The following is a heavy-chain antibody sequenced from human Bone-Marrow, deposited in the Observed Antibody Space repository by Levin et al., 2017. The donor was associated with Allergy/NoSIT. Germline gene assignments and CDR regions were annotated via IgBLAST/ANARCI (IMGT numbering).Heavy chain of an antibody. CDR1: GGSINIDGYS. CDR2: AYHGGST. V-gene: IGHV4-30-2*01. J-gene: IGHJ4*02. CDR3: ARGGKVWLSSAFDY. D-gene: IGHD5-18*01. Sequence: LRLSCSVSGGSINIDGYSWSWIRQPPGKGLEWIGYAYHGGSTYYNSSLKSRVSISIDSSKNQFSLKITSVSAADTAVYYCARGGKVWLSSAFDYWGQGSLVTVSS.